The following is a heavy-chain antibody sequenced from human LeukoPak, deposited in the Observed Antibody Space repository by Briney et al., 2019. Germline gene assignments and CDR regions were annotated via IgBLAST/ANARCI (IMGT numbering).Heavy chain of an antibody. CDR3: ASETTRGYSYGSPTDGFDL. D-gene: IGHD5-18*01. CDR1: GITFSSDA. V-gene: IGHV3-23*01. J-gene: IGHJ3*01. CDR2: INGGST. Sequence: GGSLRLSCAASGITFSSDAMSWVRQAPGKGLEWVSAINGGSTHYAGSVKGRFTISRDNARKSLFLQMNSLRAEDTAVYYCASETTRGYSYGSPTDGFDLWGQGTMVTVSS.